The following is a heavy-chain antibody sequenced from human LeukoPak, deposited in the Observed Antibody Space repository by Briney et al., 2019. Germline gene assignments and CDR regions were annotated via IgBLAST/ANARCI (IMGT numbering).Heavy chain of an antibody. CDR2: ISYSGST. D-gene: IGHD3-10*01. J-gene: IGHJ5*02. CDR1: GSSINVYY. CDR3: ARGGYYGSGNDFRFDP. V-gene: IGHV4-59*01. Sequence: SETLSLTCTVSGSSINVYYWSWIRQSPGKGLEWIAYISYSGSTNYNPSLKSRVTISVDTSKSQFSLKLSSVTAADTAIYYCARGGYYGSGNDFRFDPWGQGTLVTVSS.